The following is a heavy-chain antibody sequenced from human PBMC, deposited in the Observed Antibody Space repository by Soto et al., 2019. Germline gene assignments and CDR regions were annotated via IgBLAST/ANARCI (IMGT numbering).Heavy chain of an antibody. J-gene: IGHJ6*02. V-gene: IGHV3-30-3*01. CDR2: IPYDGSNK. CDR1: GFTFSSYA. CDR3: ARGIYDSSGSHPDYYYYGMDV. D-gene: IGHD3-22*01. Sequence: PGGSLRLSCAASGFTFSSYAMHWVRQAPGKGLEWVAVIPYDGSNKYYADSVKGRFTISRDNSKNTLYLQMNSLRAEDTAVYYCARGIYDSSGSHPDYYYYGMDVWGQGTTVTVSS.